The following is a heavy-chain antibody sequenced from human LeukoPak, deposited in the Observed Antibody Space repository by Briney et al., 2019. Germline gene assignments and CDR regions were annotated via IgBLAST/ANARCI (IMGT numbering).Heavy chain of an antibody. Sequence: PGGSLRLSCAASGFTFSSYWMHWVRQAPGKGLVWVSRINSDGSRTSYADSVKGRFTISRDNAKNTLYLQMNTLSAEDTAVYYCAPRVVGSAPFDYWGQGTLVTVSS. V-gene: IGHV3-74*01. J-gene: IGHJ4*02. D-gene: IGHD2-15*01. CDR3: APRVVGSAPFDY. CDR1: GFTFSSYW. CDR2: INSDGSRT.